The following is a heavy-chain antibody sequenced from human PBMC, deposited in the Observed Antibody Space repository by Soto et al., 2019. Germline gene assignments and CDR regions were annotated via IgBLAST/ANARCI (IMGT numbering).Heavy chain of an antibody. CDR2: ISGSGGGT. D-gene: IGHD5-18*01. CDR1: GFTFSSYA. J-gene: IGHJ4*02. V-gene: IGHV3-23*01. Sequence: GGSLRLSCAASGFTFSSYAMSWVRQAPGKGLEWVSAISGSGGGTYYADSVKGRFTISRDNSKNTLYLQMNSLRAEDTAVYYCAKVGGYSYSYGYYFDYWGQGTLVTVSS. CDR3: AKVGGYSYSYGYYFDY.